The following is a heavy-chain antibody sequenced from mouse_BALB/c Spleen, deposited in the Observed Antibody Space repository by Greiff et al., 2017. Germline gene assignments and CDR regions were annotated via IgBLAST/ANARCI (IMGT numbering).Heavy chain of an antibody. D-gene: IGHD2-3*01. Sequence: EVQRVESGPELVKPGASVKMSCKASGYTFTDYYMDWVKQSHGESFEWIGRVNPYNGGTSYNQKFKGKATLTVDKSSSTAYMELNSLTSEDSAVYYCARFDGYYVNYAMDYWGQGTSVTVSS. CDR1: GYTFTDYY. J-gene: IGHJ4*01. V-gene: IGHV1-19*01. CDR2: VNPYNGGT. CDR3: ARFDGYYVNYAMDY.